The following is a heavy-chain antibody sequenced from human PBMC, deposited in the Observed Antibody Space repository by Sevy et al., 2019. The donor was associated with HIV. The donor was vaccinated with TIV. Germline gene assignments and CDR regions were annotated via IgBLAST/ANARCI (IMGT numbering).Heavy chain of an antibody. Sequence: GGSLRLSCAAAGFTFSGYAMSWVRQGPGKGLEWISGMTGNGGSKNYADSVKGRFTISRDNSKNTLYLQMNSLRAEDTAVYYCAKWSHRYSSSWYGFDYWGQGALVTVSS. D-gene: IGHD6-13*01. CDR3: AKWSHRYSSSWYGFDY. V-gene: IGHV3-23*01. J-gene: IGHJ4*02. CDR2: MTGNGGSK. CDR1: GFTFSGYA.